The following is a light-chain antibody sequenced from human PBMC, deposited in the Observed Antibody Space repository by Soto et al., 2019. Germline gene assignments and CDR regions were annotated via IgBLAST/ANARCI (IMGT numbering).Light chain of an antibody. V-gene: IGLV6-57*01. CDR3: QSYDSSNVV. J-gene: IGLJ2*01. CDR1: SGSIASNY. CDR2: EDN. Sequence: NFVLTQPHSVSETPGKTVTISCTRSSGSIASNYVQWYQQRPGRSPTTVIYEDNQRPSGVPDRFSGSIDSSSNSASLTISGLKTEDEADYYCQSYDSSNVVFGGGTKLTV.